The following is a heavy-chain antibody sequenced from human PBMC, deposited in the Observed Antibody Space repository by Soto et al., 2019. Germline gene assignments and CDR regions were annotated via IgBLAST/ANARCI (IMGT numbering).Heavy chain of an antibody. D-gene: IGHD3-22*01. CDR3: AGGSPQGGYFDY. CDR2: IYYSGST. CDR1: GGSISSYY. V-gene: IGHV4-59*08. J-gene: IGHJ4*02. Sequence: SETLSLTCTVSGGSISSYYWSWIRQPPGKGLEWIGYIYYSGSTNYNLSLKSRVTISVDTSKNQFSLKLSSVTAADTAAYYCAGGSPQGGYFDYWGQGTLVTVSS.